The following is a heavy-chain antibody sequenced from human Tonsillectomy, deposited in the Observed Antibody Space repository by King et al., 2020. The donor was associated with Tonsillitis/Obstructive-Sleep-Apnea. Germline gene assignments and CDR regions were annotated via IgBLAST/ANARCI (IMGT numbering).Heavy chain of an antibody. CDR1: GFSLNTSELS. Sequence: ITLKESGPTLVKPPQTLTLTCTFSGFSLNTSELSVGWIRQPPGKALEWLALIDWDDEKRYSPSLKSRLTITTGTSKNQVVLTLTNTDPVDTATYYCARSAFSGYDYFGAFDIWGQGAMVTVSS. V-gene: IGHV2-5*02. CDR2: IDWDDEK. D-gene: IGHD5-12*01. J-gene: IGHJ3*02. CDR3: ARSAFSGYDYFGAFDI.